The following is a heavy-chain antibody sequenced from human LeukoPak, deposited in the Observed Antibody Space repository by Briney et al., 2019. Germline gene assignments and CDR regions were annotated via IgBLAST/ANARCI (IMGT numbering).Heavy chain of an antibody. J-gene: IGHJ4*02. Sequence: PSETLSLTCTVSGGSISSGDYYWSWIRQPPGKGLEWIGYIYYSGSTYYNPSLKSRVTIPVDTSKNQFSLTLSSVTAADTAVYYCARGGVAKIDLWFGELSNNFDYWGQGTLVTVSS. CDR1: GGSISSGDYY. CDR3: ARGGVAKIDLWFGELSNNFDY. D-gene: IGHD3-10*01. CDR2: IYYSGST. V-gene: IGHV4-30-4*01.